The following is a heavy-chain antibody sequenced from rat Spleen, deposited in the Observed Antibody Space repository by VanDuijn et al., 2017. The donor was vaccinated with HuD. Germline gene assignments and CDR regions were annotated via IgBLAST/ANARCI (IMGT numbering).Heavy chain of an antibody. J-gene: IGHJ4*01. CDR1: GFTFRNFD. CDR3: ASLMYTPDYLGVMDA. Sequence: EVQLVESGGGLVQPGRSLKVSCTASGFTFRNFDMAWVRQAPTKGLEWVASISPSGVTYYRDSVKGRFTISRDNAENTLYLQMDSLRSEATATYYCASLMYTPDYLGVMDAWGQGASVTVSS. D-gene: IGHD1-6*01. V-gene: IGHV5S13*01. CDR2: ISPSGVT.